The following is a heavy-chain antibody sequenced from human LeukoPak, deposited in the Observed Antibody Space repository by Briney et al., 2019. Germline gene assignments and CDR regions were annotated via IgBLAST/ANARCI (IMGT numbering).Heavy chain of an antibody. CDR3: AKAPSLWWFDP. V-gene: IGHV3-23*01. D-gene: IGHD3-16*02. Sequence: GGSLRLSCAASGFTFNTYAMSWVRQAPGKGLEWVSSISGSGGSTYYADSVKGRFTISRDNSNNTLYLQINSLRAEDTAVYYCAKAPSLWWFDPWGQGTLVTVSS. CDR2: ISGSGGST. CDR1: GFTFNTYA. J-gene: IGHJ5*02.